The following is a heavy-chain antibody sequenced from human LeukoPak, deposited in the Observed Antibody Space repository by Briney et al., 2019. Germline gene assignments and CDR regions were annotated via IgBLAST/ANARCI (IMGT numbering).Heavy chain of an antibody. CDR1: GFTFNSYH. CDR2: ISSRGSYT. Sequence: PGGSLRLSCSASGFTFNSYHVHWVRQAPGKGLEWVSYISSRGSYTYYADSVKGRFTISRDNAKNSLYLQMTSLRAEDTAVYYCARIDAFDIWGQGTMVTVSS. V-gene: IGHV3-21*06. CDR3: ARIDAFDI. J-gene: IGHJ3*02.